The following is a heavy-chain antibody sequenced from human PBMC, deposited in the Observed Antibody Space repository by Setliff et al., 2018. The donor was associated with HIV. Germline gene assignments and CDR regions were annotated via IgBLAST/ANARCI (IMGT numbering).Heavy chain of an antibody. D-gene: IGHD3-3*01. CDR2: IRSKAYGGTT. J-gene: IGHJ4*02. CDR3: TRDPKYYDFWSGYPHPFDY. CDR1: RFTFSYYW. Sequence: GGSLRLSCAASRFTFSYYWMSWVRQAPGKGPEWVGSIRSKAYGGTTEYAASVKGRFTISRDDSKRIAYLQMNSLKTEDTAVYYCTRDPKYYDFWSGYPHPFDYWGQGTLVTVSS. V-gene: IGHV3-49*04.